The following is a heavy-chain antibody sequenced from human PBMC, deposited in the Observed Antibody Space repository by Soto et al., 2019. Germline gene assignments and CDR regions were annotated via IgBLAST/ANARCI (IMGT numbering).Heavy chain of an antibody. J-gene: IGHJ4*02. CDR1: GFTFSSYA. Sequence: GGSLRLSCAASGFTFSSYAMSWVRQAPGKGLEWVSAISGSGGSTYYADSVKGRFTISRDNSKNTLYLQMNSLRAEDTAVYYCAKDGVQGGGPYGDYYFDYWGQGTLVTVSS. D-gene: IGHD4-17*01. CDR3: AKDGVQGGGPYGDYYFDY. CDR2: ISGSGGST. V-gene: IGHV3-23*01.